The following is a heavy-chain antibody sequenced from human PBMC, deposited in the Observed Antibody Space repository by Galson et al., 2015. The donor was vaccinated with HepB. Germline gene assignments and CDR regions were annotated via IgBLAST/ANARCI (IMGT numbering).Heavy chain of an antibody. J-gene: IGHJ4*02. CDR3: ARDASGASRGYFDF. V-gene: IGHV6-1*01. D-gene: IGHD2-15*01. Sequence: CAISGDSVSSNSAAWNWIRQSPSRGLEWLGRTYYRSKWYNDYAVSVKSQITINPDTSKNQFSLKLSSMTAADTAVYYCARDASGASRGYFDFWGQGALVTVSS. CDR2: TYYRSKWYN. CDR1: GDSVSSNSAA.